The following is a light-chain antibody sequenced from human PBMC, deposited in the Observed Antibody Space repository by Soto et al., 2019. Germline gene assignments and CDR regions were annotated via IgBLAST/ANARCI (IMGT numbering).Light chain of an antibody. CDR2: GNS. J-gene: IGLJ2*01. CDR3: QSYDSSLSGWEV. V-gene: IGLV1-40*01. Sequence: QAVVTQPPSVSGAPGQRVTISCTGSSSNIGAGYDVHWYQQLPGTTPKLLISGNSNRPSGVPDRFSGSKSGTSASLAITGLQAEDEADYYCQSYDSSLSGWEVFGGGTKLTVL. CDR1: SSNIGAGYD.